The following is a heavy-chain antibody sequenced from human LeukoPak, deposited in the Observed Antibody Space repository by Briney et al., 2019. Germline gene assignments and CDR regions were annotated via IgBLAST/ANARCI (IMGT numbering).Heavy chain of an antibody. CDR1: GGTFSSYA. CDR3: ARDFEYCSSTSCYTGGYYFDY. D-gene: IGHD2-2*02. J-gene: IGHJ4*02. Sequence: GSSVKVSCKASGGTFSSYAISWVRQAPGQGLEWMGWINPNSGGTNYAQKFQGRVTMTRDTSISTAYMELSRLRSDDTAVYYCARDFEYCSSTSCYTGGYYFDYWGQGTLVTVSS. V-gene: IGHV1-2*02. CDR2: INPNSGGT.